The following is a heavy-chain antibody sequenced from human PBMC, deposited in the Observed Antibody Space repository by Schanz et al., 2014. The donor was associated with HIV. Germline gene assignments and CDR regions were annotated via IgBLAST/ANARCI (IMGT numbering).Heavy chain of an antibody. CDR2: IWYDGSNQ. CDR1: GFTFSSFG. V-gene: IGHV3-33*01. J-gene: IGHJ4*02. D-gene: IGHD6-6*01. CDR3: ARAFSVGQLVRVVDS. Sequence: QAQLVESGGGVVQPGGSLRLSCAASGFTFSSFGMHWVRQAPGKGLEWVALIWYDGSNQYYADSVKGRFTISRDNSKNTLYLQMNSLRAEDTAVYYCARAFSVGQLVRVVDSWGQGTPVTVSS.